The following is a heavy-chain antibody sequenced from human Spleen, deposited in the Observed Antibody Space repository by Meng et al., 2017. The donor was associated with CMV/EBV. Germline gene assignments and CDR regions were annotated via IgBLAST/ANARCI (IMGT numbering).Heavy chain of an antibody. CDR2: ISTYNGNT. CDR3: ARDELLLLGY. CDR1: GYTFTTYG. V-gene: IGHV1-18*01. D-gene: IGHD4-23*01. Sequence: ASVKVSCKASGYTFTTYGISWVRQAPGQGLEWMGWISTYNGNTNYAQKLQGRVTMTTDTTTAYMDLRSLTSDDTAVYYCARDELLLLGYWGQGTLVTVSS. J-gene: IGHJ4*02.